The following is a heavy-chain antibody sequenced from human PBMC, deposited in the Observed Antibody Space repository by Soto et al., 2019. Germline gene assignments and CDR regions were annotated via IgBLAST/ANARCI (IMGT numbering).Heavy chain of an antibody. J-gene: IGHJ5*02. V-gene: IGHV4-59*01. D-gene: IGHD4-17*01. CDR3: AREWITVTTRRLDP. Sequence: PSETLSLTCTVSGGSISSYYWSWIRQPPGKGLEWIGYIYYSGSTNYNPSLKSRVTISVDTSKNQFSLKLSSVTAADTAVYYCAREWITVTTRRLDPWGQGTLVTVSS. CDR1: GGSISSYY. CDR2: IYYSGST.